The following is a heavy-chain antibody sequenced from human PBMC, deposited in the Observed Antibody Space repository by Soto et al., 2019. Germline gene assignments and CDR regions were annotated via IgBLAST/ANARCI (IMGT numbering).Heavy chain of an antibody. J-gene: IGHJ5*02. D-gene: IGHD2-2*01. Sequence: GGSLRLSCAASGFTFSSYAMSWVRQAPGKGLEWVSAISGSGGSTYYADSVKGRFTISRDNSKNTLYLQMNSLRVEDTAVYYCAKAQRIVVVPAAKNWFDPWGQGTLVTVSS. CDR2: ISGSGGST. V-gene: IGHV3-23*01. CDR3: AKAQRIVVVPAAKNWFDP. CDR1: GFTFSSYA.